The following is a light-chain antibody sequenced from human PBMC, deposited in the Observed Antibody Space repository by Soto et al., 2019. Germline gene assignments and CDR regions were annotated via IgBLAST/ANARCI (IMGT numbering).Light chain of an antibody. Sequence: QYVLTQPPSVSGAPGQRVTISCTGSSSNIGAGYDVHWYQQLPATAPKLLIYGNSNRPSGVPDRFSGSKSGTSASLAITGLQAEDEADYYCQSYDSSMNVVFGGGTKLTVL. CDR1: SSNIGAGYD. CDR3: QSYDSSMNVV. V-gene: IGLV1-40*01. J-gene: IGLJ2*01. CDR2: GNS.